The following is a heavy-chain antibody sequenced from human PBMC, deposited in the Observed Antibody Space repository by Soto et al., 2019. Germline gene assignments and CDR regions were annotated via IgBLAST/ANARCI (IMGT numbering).Heavy chain of an antibody. J-gene: IGHJ4*02. V-gene: IGHV3-7*03. CDR2: IKQDGSEK. CDR3: ARVPPYYFDY. CDR1: GFNFSSYW. Sequence: EVQLVESWGGLVQAGGSLRLSCAASGFNFSSYWISWVRQAPWKGLGWVANIKQDGSEKYYVDSVKGRFTISRDNAKDQLYLQMNSLRAEDTAVYYCARVPPYYFDYWGQGTLVTVAS.